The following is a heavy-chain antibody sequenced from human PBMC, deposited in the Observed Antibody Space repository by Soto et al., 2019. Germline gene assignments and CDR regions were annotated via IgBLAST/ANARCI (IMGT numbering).Heavy chain of an antibody. CDR1: GFSFNGSA. J-gene: IGHJ4*02. D-gene: IGHD3-3*01. Sequence: EVQLVESGGGLVQPGGSLKLSCAASGFSFNGSAVHWVRQASGKGLEWVGRIRSKANNYATTYSASVKGRFTISRDDSKNAAYLQMNSLKIEYTAVYYCTRIPWSGYSFFDYWGQGTLVTVSS. CDR3: TRIPWSGYSFFDY. CDR2: IRSKANNYAT. V-gene: IGHV3-73*02.